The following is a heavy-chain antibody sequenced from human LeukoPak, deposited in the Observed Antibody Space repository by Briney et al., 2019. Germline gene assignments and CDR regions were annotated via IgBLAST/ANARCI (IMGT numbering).Heavy chain of an antibody. J-gene: IGHJ4*02. V-gene: IGHV3-20*04. D-gene: IGHD3-22*01. CDR1: GFTFDDYG. CDR3: AKDRYYYDSSDLDY. Sequence: GGSLRLSCAASGFTFDDYGMSWVRQAPGKGLEWVSGINWNGGSTGYADSVKGRFTISRDNAKNSLYLQMNSLRAEDTAVYYCAKDRYYYDSSDLDYWGQGTLVTVSS. CDR2: INWNGGST.